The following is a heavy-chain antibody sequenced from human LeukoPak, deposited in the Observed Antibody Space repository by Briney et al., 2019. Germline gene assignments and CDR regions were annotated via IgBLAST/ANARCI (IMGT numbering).Heavy chain of an antibody. D-gene: IGHD6-13*01. CDR2: VSGSGDRM. CDR1: GFTSSSYA. CDR3: AKAAAAPGFDF. V-gene: IGHV3-23*01. Sequence: GGSLRLSCAASGFTSSSYALNWVRQAPGKGLEWVATVSGSGDRMYHADSVKGRFTISRDNSKNTLYLQMNSLRAEDTALYYCAKAAAAPGFDFWGQGTLVTVSS. J-gene: IGHJ4*02.